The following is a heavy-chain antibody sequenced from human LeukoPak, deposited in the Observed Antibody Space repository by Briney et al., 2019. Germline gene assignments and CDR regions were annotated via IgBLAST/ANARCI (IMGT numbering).Heavy chain of an antibody. V-gene: IGHV4-4*02. CDR3: ARNGGNSDFDY. Sequence: SETLSLTCAVSGGSISSSSGNCWTWVRQPPGKGLEWIGEIYHSGSTNYNPSLKSRVTMLLDKSKNQFSLKLSSVTAADTAVYYCARNGGNSDFDYWGQGTLVTVSS. J-gene: IGHJ4*02. CDR1: GGSISSSSGNC. CDR2: IYHSGST. D-gene: IGHD4-23*01.